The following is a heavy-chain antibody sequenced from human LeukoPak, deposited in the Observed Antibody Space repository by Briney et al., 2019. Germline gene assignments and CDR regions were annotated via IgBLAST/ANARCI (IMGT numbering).Heavy chain of an antibody. J-gene: IGHJ6*03. Sequence: GGSLRLSCAASGFMFTSYSMNWVRHAPGEGLEWVSSISASSTYIFYGDSVKGRFTLSRDNARSSLYLQMNGLRAEDTAVYYCARIAISSLGAYYMDVWGKGTTVTVSS. CDR2: ISASSTYI. CDR1: GFMFTSYS. CDR3: ARIAISSLGAYYMDV. V-gene: IGHV3-21*01. D-gene: IGHD5-24*01.